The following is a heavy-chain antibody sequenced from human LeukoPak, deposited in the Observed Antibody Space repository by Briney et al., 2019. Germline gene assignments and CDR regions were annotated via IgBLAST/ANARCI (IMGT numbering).Heavy chain of an antibody. Sequence: GGSLRLSCAASGFTFSNYWMNWVRQAPGEDLVWVSRMNTDGSTINYADYVKGRFTISRDNAKNTLYLQMNSLTTEDTAVYYCATAGKYRFDNWGQGILVTVSS. J-gene: IGHJ5*02. CDR1: GFTFSNYW. D-gene: IGHD6-19*01. V-gene: IGHV3-74*01. CDR3: ATAGKYRFDN. CDR2: MNTDGSTI.